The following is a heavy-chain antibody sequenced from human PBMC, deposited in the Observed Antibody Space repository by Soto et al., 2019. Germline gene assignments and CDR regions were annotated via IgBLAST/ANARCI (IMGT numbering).Heavy chain of an antibody. CDR1: GYSFTTYG. V-gene: IGHV1-18*01. CDR3: ARTSVAQSEDYFDY. D-gene: IGHD5-12*01. Sequence: ASVKVSCKTSGYSFTTYGISWVRQAPGQGLEWMGWTSSNNGKTKYAQKFKGRVTMTTDKSTNTVHMELRSLRSGDTAVYYCARTSVAQSEDYFDYWGQGTLVTVSS. J-gene: IGHJ4*02. CDR2: TSSNNGKT.